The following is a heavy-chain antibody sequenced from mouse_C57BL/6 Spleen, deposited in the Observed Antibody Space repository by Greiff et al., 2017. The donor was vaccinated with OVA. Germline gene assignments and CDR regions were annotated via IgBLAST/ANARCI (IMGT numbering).Heavy chain of an antibody. CDR1: GYTFTDYE. Sequence: QVQLQQSGAELVRPGASVTLSCKASGYTFTDYEMHWVKQTPVHGLEWIGAIDPETGGTAYNQKFKGKAILTADKSSSTAYMELRSLTSEDSAVYYCTRPSLYYGSSFWFAYWGQGTLVTVSA. CDR3: TRPSLYYGSSFWFAY. V-gene: IGHV1-15*01. CDR2: IDPETGGT. J-gene: IGHJ3*01. D-gene: IGHD1-1*01.